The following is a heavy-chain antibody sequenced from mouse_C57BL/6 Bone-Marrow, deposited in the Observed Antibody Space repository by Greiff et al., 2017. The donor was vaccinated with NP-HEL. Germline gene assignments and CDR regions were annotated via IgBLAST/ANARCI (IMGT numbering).Heavy chain of an antibody. J-gene: IGHJ2*01. Sequence: QVQLQQSGAELARPGASVKMSCKASGYTFTSYTMHWVKQRPGQGLEWIGYINPSSGYTKYNQKFKDKATLTADKSSSTAYMQLSSLTSEDSAVYYCSRYYYCSSHSLFDYWGQGTTLTVSS. V-gene: IGHV1-4*01. CDR1: GYTFTSYT. CDR2: INPSSGYT. CDR3: SRYYYCSSHSLFDY. D-gene: IGHD1-1*01.